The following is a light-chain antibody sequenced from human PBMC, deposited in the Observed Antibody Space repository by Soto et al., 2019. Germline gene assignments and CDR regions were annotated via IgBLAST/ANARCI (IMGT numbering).Light chain of an antibody. CDR2: DNN. J-gene: IGLJ1*01. CDR3: AAWDDSLNGLV. V-gene: IGLV1-44*01. CDR1: SSNIGINA. Sequence: QSVLTQPPSASGTPGQRVTISCSGSSSNIGINAVNWYQQLPGTAPKLVIYDNNQRPSGVPDRFSGSKSGISASLAISGLQSEDEADYSCAAWDDSLNGLVFGPGTKVTVL.